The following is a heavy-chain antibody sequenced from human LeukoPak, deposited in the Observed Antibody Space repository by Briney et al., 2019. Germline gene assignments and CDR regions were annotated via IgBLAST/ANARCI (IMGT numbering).Heavy chain of an antibody. V-gene: IGHV3-30*18. CDR1: GFTFSNYG. Sequence: RGSLRLSCATSGFTFSNYGMHWVRQAPGKGLEWVAVISYDGSNKYYADSVKGRFTISRDNSKNTLYLQMNSLRAEDTAVYYCAKADFGVVIYPPGYWGQGTLVTVSS. CDR2: ISYDGSNK. J-gene: IGHJ4*02. D-gene: IGHD3-3*01. CDR3: AKADFGVVIYPPGY.